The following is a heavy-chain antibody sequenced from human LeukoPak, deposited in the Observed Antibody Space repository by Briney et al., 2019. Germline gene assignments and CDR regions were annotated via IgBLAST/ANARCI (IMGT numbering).Heavy chain of an antibody. D-gene: IGHD5-18*01. CDR3: AKDGAATVRYFDL. J-gene: IGHJ2*01. Sequence: QPGRSLRLSCAASGFTFDDYAMHWVRQAPGKGLEWVSGISWNSGSIGYADSVKGRFTISRDNAKNSLYLQMNSLRVEDTALYYCAKDGAATVRYFDLWGRGTLVTVSS. CDR1: GFTFDDYA. V-gene: IGHV3-9*01. CDR2: ISWNSGSI.